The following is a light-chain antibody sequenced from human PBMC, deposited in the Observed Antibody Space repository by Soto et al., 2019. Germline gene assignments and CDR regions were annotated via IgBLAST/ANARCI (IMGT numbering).Light chain of an antibody. CDR1: QYINNY. CDR3: QQCYSTPPYT. CDR2: AAY. V-gene: IGKV1-39*01. Sequence: DIQMTQSPSSLSTSVGDRVTITCRASQYINNYLNWYQQKPGKAPKLLIFAAYNLQSGVPSRFSGSGSGTDFTLTISSLQPEDFATYYCQQCYSTPPYTFGQGTKLDMK. J-gene: IGKJ2*01.